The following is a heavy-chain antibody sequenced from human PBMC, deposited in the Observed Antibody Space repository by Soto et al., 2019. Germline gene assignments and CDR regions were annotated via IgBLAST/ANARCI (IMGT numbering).Heavy chain of an antibody. CDR2: ISWNSGSI. CDR3: AKEDSYGRNYYYYGMDV. D-gene: IGHD5-18*01. J-gene: IGHJ6*02. Sequence: GGSLRLSCAASGFAFDDYAMHWFRQAPGKGLEWVSGISWNSGSIGYADSVKGRFTISRDNAKNSLYLQMNSLRAEDTALYYCAKEDSYGRNYYYYGMDVWGQGTTVTVSS. CDR1: GFAFDDYA. V-gene: IGHV3-9*01.